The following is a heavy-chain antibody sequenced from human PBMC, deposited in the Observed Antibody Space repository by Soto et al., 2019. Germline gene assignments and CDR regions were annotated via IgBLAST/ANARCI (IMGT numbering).Heavy chain of an antibody. J-gene: IGHJ4*02. V-gene: IGHV1-18*01. CDR1: GFNFTSYG. D-gene: IGHD3-10*01. CDR3: ASSHYRSRSSNFDY. Sequence: ASVKGSCKDSGFNFTSYGFSWVRQAPGHELHPMGWISAYNGNRIYAQKLQGIVTMTTDTSTSTAYMELRSLRSDDTAVYYCASSHYRSRSSNFDYWGQGT. CDR2: ISAYNGNR.